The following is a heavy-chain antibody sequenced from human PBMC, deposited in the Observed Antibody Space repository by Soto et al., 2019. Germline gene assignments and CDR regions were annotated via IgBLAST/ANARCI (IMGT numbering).Heavy chain of an antibody. CDR2: IVVGSGNT. CDR3: VAVAAYYDSSGYYKYYFDY. D-gene: IGHD3-22*01. CDR1: GFTFTSSA. V-gene: IGHV1-58*01. Sequence: GASVKVSCKASGFTFTSSAVQWVRQARGQRLEWIGWIVVGSGNTNYAQKFQERVTITRDMSTSTAYMELSSLRSEDTAVYYCVAVAAYYDSSGYYKYYFDYWGQGTLVTVSS. J-gene: IGHJ4*02.